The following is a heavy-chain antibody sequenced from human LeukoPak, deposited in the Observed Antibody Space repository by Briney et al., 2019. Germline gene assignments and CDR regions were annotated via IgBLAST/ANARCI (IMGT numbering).Heavy chain of an antibody. CDR1: GYSISSGYY. V-gene: IGHV4-38-2*02. CDR2: IYQTGST. CDR3: ARRRSPSETGAFNI. D-gene: IGHD5-24*01. Sequence: SETLSLTCTVPGYSISSGYYWGWIRQPPGRGLEWIGTIYQTGSTYYNPSLKSRVTISVDTSKNQFSLKLSSVTAADTAVYYCARRRSPSETGAFNIWGQGTIVTVSS. J-gene: IGHJ3*02.